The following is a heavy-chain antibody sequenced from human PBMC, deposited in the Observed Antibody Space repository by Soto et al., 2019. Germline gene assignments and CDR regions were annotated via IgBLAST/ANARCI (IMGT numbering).Heavy chain of an antibody. V-gene: IGHV4-34*01. J-gene: IGHJ6*02. CDR1: FSGYY. D-gene: IGHD3-10*01. CDR3: ARGGGSGFYYYYYGMDV. CDR2: INHSGST. Sequence: FSGYYWSWIRQPPGKGLEWIGEINHSGSTNYNPSHKSRVTISVDTSKNQFSLKLSSVTAADTAVYDCARGGGSGFYYYYYGMDVWGQGTTVTVLL.